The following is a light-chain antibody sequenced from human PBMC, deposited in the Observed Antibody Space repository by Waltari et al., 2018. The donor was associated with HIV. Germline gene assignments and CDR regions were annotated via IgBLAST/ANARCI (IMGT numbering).Light chain of an antibody. Sequence: QSVLTQPPSASGTPGQRVTLSCSGSRPHNVTNTVSWYQQLPGRAPKLLIHIDDQRPSGVPDRFSGSKSGTSASLAISGLQSEDEADYYCAVWDDSLFGYVFGTGTKVAVL. CDR2: IDD. CDR3: AVWDDSLFGYV. CDR1: RPHNVTNT. V-gene: IGLV1-44*01. J-gene: IGLJ1*01.